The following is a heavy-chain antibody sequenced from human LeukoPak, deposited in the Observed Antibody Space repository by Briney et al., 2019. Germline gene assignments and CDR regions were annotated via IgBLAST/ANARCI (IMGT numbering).Heavy chain of an antibody. CDR3: ARAPENSGYDYFDY. CDR2: ISAYNGNT. V-gene: IGHV1-18*01. D-gene: IGHD5-12*01. J-gene: IGHJ4*02. CDR1: GYTFTSYG. Sequence: ASVKVSCKASGYTFTSYGISWVRQGPGQGLEWMGWISAYNGNTNYAQKLQGRVTMTTDTSTSTAYMELRSLRSDDTAVYYCARAPENSGYDYFDYWGQGTLVTVSS.